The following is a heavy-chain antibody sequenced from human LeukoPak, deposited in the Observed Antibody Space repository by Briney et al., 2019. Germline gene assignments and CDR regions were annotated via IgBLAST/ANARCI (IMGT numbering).Heavy chain of an antibody. CDR3: ARARGRGVISY. V-gene: IGHV4-34*01. CDR1: GGSFSGYY. CDR2: INHSGST. Sequence: SETLSLTCAVYGGSFSGYYWSWTRQPPGKGLEWIGEINHSGSTNYNPSLKSRVTISVDTSKNQFSLKLSSVTAADTAVYYCARARGRGVISYWGQGTLVTVSS. D-gene: IGHD3-10*01. J-gene: IGHJ4*02.